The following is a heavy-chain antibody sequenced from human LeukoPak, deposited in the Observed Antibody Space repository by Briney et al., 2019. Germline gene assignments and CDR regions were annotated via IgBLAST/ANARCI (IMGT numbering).Heavy chain of an antibody. CDR1: GGTFSSYT. CDR3: ARTYSSGSANYYYYYGMDV. CDR2: IIPILGIA. D-gene: IGHD6-19*01. J-gene: IGHJ6*02. Sequence: SVKVSCKASGGTFSSYTISWVRQAPGQGLEWMGRIIPILGIANYAQKFQGRVTITADKSTSTAYMELSSLRPEDTAVYYCARTYSSGSANYYYYYGMDVWGQGTTVTVSS. V-gene: IGHV1-69*02.